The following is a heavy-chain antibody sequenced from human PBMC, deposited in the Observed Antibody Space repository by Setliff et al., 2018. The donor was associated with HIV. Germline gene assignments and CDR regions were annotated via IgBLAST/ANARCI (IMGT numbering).Heavy chain of an antibody. CDR3: ARVSSTYWYSIFRNYYYHMDV. Sequence: SETLSLTCAVYGESFSGYFWSWIRQSPGTGLEWIGEINHSGSANNNPSLKSRVTVSVDTSKNQFSLKLSSVTAADTAVYYCARVSSTYWYSIFRNYYYHMDVWGKGTTVTVSS. D-gene: IGHD2-8*02. CDR2: INHSGSA. V-gene: IGHV4-34*01. CDR1: GESFSGYF. J-gene: IGHJ6*03.